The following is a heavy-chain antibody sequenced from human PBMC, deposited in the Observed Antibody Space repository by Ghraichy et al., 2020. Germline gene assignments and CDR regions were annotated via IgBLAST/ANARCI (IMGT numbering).Heavy chain of an antibody. CDR3: AREARSIPLFTASLSQALDYDGMDV. D-gene: IGHD3-16*01. CDR2: IKQNGREK. Sequence: GGSLRLSCVASGFTFSNYWMSWVRQAPGKGLEWVANIKQNGREKYYVDSVKGRFTISRDNAKNLVYLQMNSLRAEDTAVYYCAREARSIPLFTASLSQALDYDGMDVWGQGTTVTVSS. CDR1: GFTFSNYW. J-gene: IGHJ6*02. V-gene: IGHV3-7*01.